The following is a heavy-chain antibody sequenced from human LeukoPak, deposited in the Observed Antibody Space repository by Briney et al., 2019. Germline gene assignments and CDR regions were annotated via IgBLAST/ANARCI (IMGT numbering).Heavy chain of an antibody. D-gene: IGHD2-15*01. CDR2: ISANNGNT. V-gene: IGHV1-18*01. CDR3: TRVVVGATNWFDP. CDR1: GYTFTNYG. J-gene: IGHJ5*02. Sequence: ASVKVSCKASGYTFTNYGISWARQAPGQGPEWMGWISANNGNTNYAQKLQGRVTMTRDTSTSTVYMELRSLTSDDTAVYYCTRVVVGATNWFDPWGQGTLVTVS.